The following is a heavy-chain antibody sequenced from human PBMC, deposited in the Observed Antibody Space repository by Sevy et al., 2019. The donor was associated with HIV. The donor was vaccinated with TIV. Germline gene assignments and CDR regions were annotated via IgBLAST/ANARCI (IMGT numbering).Heavy chain of an antibody. CDR1: GGTFSSYA. CDR3: ASTDYYDSSGYYLYAFDI. D-gene: IGHD3-22*01. CDR2: IIPVFHTA. J-gene: IGHJ3*02. V-gene: IGHV1-69*13. Sequence: ASVKVSCKASGGTFSSYAISWVRQAPGQGLEWMGGIIPVFHTANYPQKFQGRVMITADGSMSTVYMELSSLGSDDTAVYYCASTDYYDSSGYYLYAFDIWGQGTMVTVSS.